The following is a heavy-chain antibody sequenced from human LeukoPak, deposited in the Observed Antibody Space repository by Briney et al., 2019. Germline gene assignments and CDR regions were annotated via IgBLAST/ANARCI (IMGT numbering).Heavy chain of an antibody. D-gene: IGHD2-15*01. CDR3: ARELEGNAARSIVVVVAATLYGY. CDR2: ISAYNGNT. J-gene: IGHJ4*02. V-gene: IGHV1-18*01. Sequence: ASVKVSCKASGYTFTSYGISWVRQAPGQGLEWMGWISAYNGNTNYAQKLQGRVTMTTDTSTSTAYMELRSLRSDDTAVYYCARELEGNAARSIVVVVAATLYGYWGQGTLVTVSS. CDR1: GYTFTSYG.